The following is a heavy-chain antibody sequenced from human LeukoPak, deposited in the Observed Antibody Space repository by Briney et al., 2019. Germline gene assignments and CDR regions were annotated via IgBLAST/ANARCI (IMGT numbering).Heavy chain of an antibody. CDR3: ARSKRVYYDYVWGSYPFDY. J-gene: IGHJ4*02. CDR2: IYPRDGST. V-gene: IGHV1-46*01. CDR1: GYTFTSNY. Sequence: ASVKVSCKASGYTFTSNYIHWVRQAPGQGLEWMGMIYPRDGSTSYAQKFQGRVTVTRDTSTSTVHMELSGLRSEDTAVYYCARSKRVYYDYVWGSYPFDYWGQGTLVTVSS. D-gene: IGHD3-16*01.